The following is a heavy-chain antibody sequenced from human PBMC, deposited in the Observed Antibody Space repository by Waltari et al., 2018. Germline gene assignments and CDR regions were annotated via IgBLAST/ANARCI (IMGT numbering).Heavy chain of an antibody. CDR2: ISPNNGGT. V-gene: IGHV1-2*02. CDR1: GYTFTDGR. CDR3: ARKSSSTFDI. D-gene: IGHD2-2*01. J-gene: IGHJ3*02. Sequence: QVQLVQSGAEVKKPGASVRVSCKASGYTFTDGRIHWVRQAPGQGLEWMGWISPNNGGTHYAQKFQDRITMTRDTSISTAYMELSRLSFDDTAVYYCARKSSSTFDIWGQGTVVTVSS.